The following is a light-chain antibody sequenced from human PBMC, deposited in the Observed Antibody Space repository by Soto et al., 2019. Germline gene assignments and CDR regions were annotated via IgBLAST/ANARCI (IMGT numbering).Light chain of an antibody. V-gene: IGLV2-11*01. CDR1: SSDVGDYNY. CDR2: EVI. CDR3: CSYAGSYNVV. J-gene: IGLJ2*01. Sequence: QSALTQPRSVSGSLGQSVTFSCTGTSSDVGDYNYVSWYQQHPGKAPKLIIYEVIKRPSGVPDRFSGSKSGNTASLTISGLQTEYEADYYCCSYAGSYNVVFGGGTKLTVL.